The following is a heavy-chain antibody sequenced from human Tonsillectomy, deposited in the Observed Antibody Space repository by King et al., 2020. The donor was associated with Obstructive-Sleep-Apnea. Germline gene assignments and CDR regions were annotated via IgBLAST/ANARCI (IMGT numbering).Heavy chain of an antibody. V-gene: IGHV1-8*01. J-gene: IGHJ4*02. D-gene: IGHD6-13*01. CDR1: GYTFTSYD. CDR3: ARGRAAAGTVYFDH. CDR2: MNPKSGNT. Sequence: VQLVESGAEVKKPGASVKVSCKASGYTFTSYDINWGRQATRQGLEWMGWMNPKSGNTGYAQKFQGRVTMTRNTSISTAYMELRSLRSEDTAVYYCARGRAAAGTVYFDHWGQGTLVTVSS.